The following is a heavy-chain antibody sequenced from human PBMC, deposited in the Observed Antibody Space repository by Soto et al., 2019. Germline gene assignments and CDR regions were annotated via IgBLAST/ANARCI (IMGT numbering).Heavy chain of an antibody. CDR2: IYWDDDK. V-gene: IGHV2-5*02. CDR1: GFSLTTSGMG. Sequence: QITLKESGPTLVKPTQTLTLTCSFSGFSLTTSGMGVAWIRQPPGKPLEWLALIYWDDDKRYSASLNSRLSITKDTSKNRVVLTLTNTEPEDTATYYCAQRGFWDAFDIWGQGTMVTVSA. CDR3: AQRGFWDAFDI. J-gene: IGHJ3*02.